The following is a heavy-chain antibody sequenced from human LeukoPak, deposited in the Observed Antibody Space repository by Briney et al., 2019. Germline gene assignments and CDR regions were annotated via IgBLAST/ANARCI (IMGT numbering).Heavy chain of an antibody. CDR3: AKSHPAVTTTDWYFDL. CDR2: ISYSGET. Sequence: SQTLSLTCTVSGGSFSSDYWSWIRQSPGKGLEWIGYISYSGETKYSPSLKSRVTMSGDRSKNTFSLRMTSVTAADSGVYFCAKSHPAVTTTDWYFDLWGRGTLV. V-gene: IGHV4-59*03. CDR1: GGSFSSDY. J-gene: IGHJ2*01. D-gene: IGHD4-17*01.